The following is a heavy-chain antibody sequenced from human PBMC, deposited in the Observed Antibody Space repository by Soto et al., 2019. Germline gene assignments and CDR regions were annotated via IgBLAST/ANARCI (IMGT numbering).Heavy chain of an antibody. CDR3: ARGTRLTYYYDSSGYYRHHDAFDI. CDR1: GGTFSSYA. Sequence: ASVKVSCKASGGTFSSYAISWVRQAPGQGLEWTGGIIPIFGTANYAQKFQGRVTITADESTSTAYMELSSLRSEDTAVYYCARGTRLTYYYDSSGYYRHHDAFDIWGQGTMVTVSS. J-gene: IGHJ3*02. V-gene: IGHV1-69*13. CDR2: IIPIFGTA. D-gene: IGHD3-22*01.